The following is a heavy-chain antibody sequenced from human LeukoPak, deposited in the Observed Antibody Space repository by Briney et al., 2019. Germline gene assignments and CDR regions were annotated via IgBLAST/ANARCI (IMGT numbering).Heavy chain of an antibody. CDR3: ARALGYCSGGSCYDWFDP. J-gene: IGHJ5*02. Sequence: SETLSLTCTVSGGSISSYYWSWIRQPPGKGLEWSGYIYYSGSTNYNPSLKSRVTISVDTSKNQFSLKLSSVTAADTAVYYCARALGYCSGGSCYDWFDPWGQGTLVTVSS. CDR2: IYYSGST. CDR1: GGSISSYY. D-gene: IGHD2-15*01. V-gene: IGHV4-59*01.